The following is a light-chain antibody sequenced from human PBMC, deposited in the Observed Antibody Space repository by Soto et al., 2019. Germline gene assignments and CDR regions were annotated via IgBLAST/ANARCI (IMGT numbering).Light chain of an antibody. Sequence: DIQVTQSPSSLSASVWDRVTITCRASQGISNYLAWYQQKPGKVPKLLIYAASTLQSGVPSRFSGSGSGTDFTLTISSLQPEDVATYYCQNHDSAPITFGQGTRLEIK. V-gene: IGKV1-27*01. CDR1: QGISNY. J-gene: IGKJ5*01. CDR3: QNHDSAPIT. CDR2: AAS.